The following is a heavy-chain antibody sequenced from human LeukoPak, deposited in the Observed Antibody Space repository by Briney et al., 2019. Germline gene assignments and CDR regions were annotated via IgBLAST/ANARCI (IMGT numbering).Heavy chain of an antibody. Sequence: GGSLRLSCAASGFTFSTYAVSWVRQAPGKGLEWVATISGSGGNTYYADSVKGRFTISRDNSKNPLYLQMNSLRDEDTAVYYCAKDRNRIALAGTLNWFDPWGQGTLVTVSS. CDR1: GFTFSTYA. D-gene: IGHD6-19*01. CDR2: ISGSGGNT. J-gene: IGHJ5*02. CDR3: AKDRNRIALAGTLNWFDP. V-gene: IGHV3-23*01.